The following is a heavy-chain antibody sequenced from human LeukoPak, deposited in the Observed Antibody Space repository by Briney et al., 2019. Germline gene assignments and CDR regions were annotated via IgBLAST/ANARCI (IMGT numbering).Heavy chain of an antibody. CDR2: FNPENGNT. Sequence: ASVTXXXKASGYSFVGYGITWVRQAPGQGLXGMGWFNPENGNTNYAQKVQGRVTMTADTSTSTSYMELRSLRSDDTAVYYCAREHSSSWDQFDYWGQGTLVTVSS. J-gene: IGHJ4*02. CDR1: GYSFVGYG. D-gene: IGHD6-13*01. CDR3: AREHSSSWDQFDY. V-gene: IGHV1-18*01.